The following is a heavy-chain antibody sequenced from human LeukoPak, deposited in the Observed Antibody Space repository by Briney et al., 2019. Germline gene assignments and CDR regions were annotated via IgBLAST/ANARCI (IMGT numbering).Heavy chain of an antibody. CDR3: ARGDYLYYFDY. V-gene: IGHV4-31*03. CDR2: IYYSGST. J-gene: IGHJ4*02. D-gene: IGHD4-17*01. CDR1: GGSISSGGYY. Sequence: SQTLSLTCTVSGGSISSGGYYWSWIRQHPGKSLEWIGYIYYSGSTYYNPSLKSRVTISVDTSKNQFSLKLSSVTAADTAVYYCARGDYLYYFDYWGQGTLVTVSS.